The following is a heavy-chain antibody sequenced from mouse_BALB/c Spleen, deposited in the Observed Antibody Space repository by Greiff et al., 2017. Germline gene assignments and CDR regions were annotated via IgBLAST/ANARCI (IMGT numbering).Heavy chain of an antibody. CDR1: GFTFNTYA. J-gene: IGHJ4*01. Sequence: EVQLQESGGGLVQPKGSLKLSCAASGFTFNTYAMNWVRQAPGKGLEWVARIRSKSNNYATYYADSVKDRFTISRDDSQSMLYLQMNNLKTEDTAMYYCVRQGDYGYLYAMDYWGQGTSVTVSS. D-gene: IGHD2-2*01. CDR2: IRSKSNNYAT. CDR3: VRQGDYGYLYAMDY. V-gene: IGHV10-1*02.